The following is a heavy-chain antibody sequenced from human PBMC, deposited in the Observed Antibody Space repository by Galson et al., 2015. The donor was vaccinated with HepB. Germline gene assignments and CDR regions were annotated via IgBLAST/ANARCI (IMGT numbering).Heavy chain of an antibody. CDR1: GFTFSTYG. CDR2: IWYDGSNT. D-gene: IGHD6-13*01. CDR3: ATGDKRGYRSRFDYYYYGMDV. J-gene: IGHJ6*02. Sequence: SLRLSCAASGFTFSTYGMHWVRQAPGKGLEWVAVIWYDGSNTYYADSVKGRFTISRDNSKNTLYLQMNSLRDEDTAVYYCATGDKRGYRSRFDYYYYGMDVWGQGTTVTVSS. V-gene: IGHV3-33*01.